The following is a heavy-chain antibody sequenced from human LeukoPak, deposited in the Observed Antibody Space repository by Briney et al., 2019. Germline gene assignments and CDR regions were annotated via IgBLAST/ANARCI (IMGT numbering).Heavy chain of an antibody. J-gene: IGHJ5*02. Sequence: ASVKVSCKASGYTFTSYDINWVRQASGQGLEWMGWLNPNSGSTDSAQQFQGRVIMTRNTSISTAYLELSNLRSEDTAVYYCARLVGCGSTNCYSPDNWFDPWGQGTLVIVSS. D-gene: IGHD2-2*01. CDR2: LNPNSGST. V-gene: IGHV1-8*01. CDR1: GYTFTSYD. CDR3: ARLVGCGSTNCYSPDNWFDP.